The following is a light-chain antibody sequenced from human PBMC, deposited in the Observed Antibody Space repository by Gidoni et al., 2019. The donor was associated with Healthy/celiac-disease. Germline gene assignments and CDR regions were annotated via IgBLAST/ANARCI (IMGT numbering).Light chain of an antibody. Sequence: DIQMTQSPSTLSASVGDRVTITCRASQSISSWLAWYQQKPGKAPKLLIYKASSLESGVPSRVSGSGSGTEFTLTISSLQPDDFATYYCQQYNSYRTFGQXTKVEIK. CDR1: QSISSW. V-gene: IGKV1-5*03. CDR3: QQYNSYRT. CDR2: KAS. J-gene: IGKJ1*01.